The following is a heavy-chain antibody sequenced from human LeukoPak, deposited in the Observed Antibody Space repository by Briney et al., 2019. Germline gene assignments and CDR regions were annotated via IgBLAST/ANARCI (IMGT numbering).Heavy chain of an antibody. CDR1: GGSISSYY. CDR2: IYYSGST. D-gene: IGHD4-17*01. CDR3: ARHPDLGDHDGAFHT. Sequence: SETLSLTCTVSGGSISSYYWSWIRQPPGKGLEWIGYIYYSGSTNYNPSLKSRVTISVDTSKNQFSLRLGSMTAADTALYYCARHPDLGDHDGAFHTWGQGTLVTVSS. V-gene: IGHV4-59*08. J-gene: IGHJ3*02.